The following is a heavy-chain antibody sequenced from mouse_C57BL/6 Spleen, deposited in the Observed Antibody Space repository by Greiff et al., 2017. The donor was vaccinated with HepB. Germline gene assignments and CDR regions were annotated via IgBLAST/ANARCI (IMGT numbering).Heavy chain of an antibody. CDR3: ARLYDYDEGFAY. CDR1: GFTFSSYT. Sequence: EVKLMESGGGLVKPGGSLKLSCAASGFTFSSYTMSWVRQTPEKRLEWVATISGGGGNTYYPDSVKGRFTISRDNAKNTLYLQMSSLRSEDTALYYCARLYDYDEGFAYWGQGTLVTVSA. D-gene: IGHD2-4*01. V-gene: IGHV5-9*01. J-gene: IGHJ3*01. CDR2: ISGGGGNT.